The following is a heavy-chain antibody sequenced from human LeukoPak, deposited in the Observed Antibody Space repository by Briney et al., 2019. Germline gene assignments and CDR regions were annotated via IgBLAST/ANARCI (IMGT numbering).Heavy chain of an antibody. CDR3: AKGPQLYSGYHPDY. D-gene: IGHD5-12*01. CDR1: GFTFSSYA. CDR2: ISGSDDRT. Sequence: PGGSLRLSCAASGFTFSSYAMHWVRQAPGKGLEYVSAISGSDDRTYYADSVKGRFTISRDYSKNTVHLQLNSLRAEDTAMYYCAKGPQLYSGYHPDYWGQGTLVTVSS. J-gene: IGHJ4*02. V-gene: IGHV3-64*04.